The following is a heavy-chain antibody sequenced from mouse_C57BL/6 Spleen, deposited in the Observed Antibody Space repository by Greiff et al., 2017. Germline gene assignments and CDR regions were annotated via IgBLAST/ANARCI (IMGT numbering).Heavy chain of an antibody. Sequence: QVQLQQSGAELVKPGASVKLSCKASGYTFTEYSIHWVKQRSGQGLEWIGRFYPGSGSIKYNEKFKGKATLTADKSSSTASLELSSLTSEDSAVYFGARDEGRLSRDDYDGLAYWGQGTPVTVAA. J-gene: IGHJ3*01. CDR1: GYTFTEYS. V-gene: IGHV1-62-2*01. CDR2: FYPGSGSI. D-gene: IGHD2-4*01. CDR3: ARDEGRLSRDDYDGLAY.